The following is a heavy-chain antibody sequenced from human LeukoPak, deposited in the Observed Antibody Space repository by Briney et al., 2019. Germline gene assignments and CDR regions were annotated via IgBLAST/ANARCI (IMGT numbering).Heavy chain of an antibody. CDR2: INTNTGNP. D-gene: IGHD6-19*01. Sequence: ASVKVSCKASGYTFTTYPINWVRQAPGQGLEWMGWINTNTGNPTYAQGFTGRFVFSLDTSVSTAYLQISSLKAEDTAVYYCARGSATYYYYYGMDVWGQGTTVTVSS. CDR1: GYTFTTYP. V-gene: IGHV7-4-1*02. CDR3: ARGSATYYYYYGMDV. J-gene: IGHJ6*02.